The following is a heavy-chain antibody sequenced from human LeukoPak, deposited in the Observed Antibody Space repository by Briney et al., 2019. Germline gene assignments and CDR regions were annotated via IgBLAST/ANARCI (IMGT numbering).Heavy chain of an antibody. CDR1: GFTFSSYS. V-gene: IGHV3-48*01. Sequence: GGSLRLSCAASGFTFSSYSMNWVRQAPGKGLEWVSYISSSSSTIYYADSVKGRFTISRDNAKNSLYLQMNSLRAEDTAVYYCARDPHDSSVGGLGGFDIWGQGTMVTVSS. CDR3: ARDPHDSSVGGLGGFDI. CDR2: ISSSSSTI. J-gene: IGHJ3*02. D-gene: IGHD3-22*01.